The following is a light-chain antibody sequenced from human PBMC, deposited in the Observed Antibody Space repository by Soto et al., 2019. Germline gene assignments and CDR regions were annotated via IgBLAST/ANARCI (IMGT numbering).Light chain of an antibody. CDR1: QSVRSN. CDR3: QQYNNWPPIT. Sequence: EVVMTLSPATVSVSAWEIATLSFRARQSVRSNLAWYQQKPGQAPRLLIYDASTRATGIPARFSGSGSGTEFILTISSLQSEDFGVYYCQQYNNWPPITFGQGTRLEIK. CDR2: DAS. V-gene: IGKV3D-15*01. J-gene: IGKJ5*01.